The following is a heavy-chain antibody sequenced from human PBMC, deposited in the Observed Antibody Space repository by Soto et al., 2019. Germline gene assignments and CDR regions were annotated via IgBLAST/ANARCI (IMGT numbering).Heavy chain of an antibody. CDR1: GFTFSSYA. Sequence: WGSLRLSCAASGFTFSSYAMSWVRQAPGKGLKWVSAISGSGGSTYYADSVKGRFTISRDNSKNTLYLQMNSLRAEDTAVYYCAKDLNWIDYDNWFERWGQGTMVTVSA. D-gene: IGHD1-1*01. CDR3: AKDLNWIDYDNWFER. J-gene: IGHJ5*02. V-gene: IGHV3-23*01. CDR2: ISGSGGST.